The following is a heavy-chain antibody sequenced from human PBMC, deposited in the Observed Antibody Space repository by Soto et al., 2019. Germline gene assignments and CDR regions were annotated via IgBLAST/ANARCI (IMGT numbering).Heavy chain of an antibody. Sequence: ASVKVPCKASGGTFSSYAISWVRQAPGQGLEWMGGIIPIFGTANYAQKFQGRVTITADESTSTAYMELSSLRSEDTAVYYCAREPRYNWNYGGLGFDPWGQGTLVTVSS. CDR2: IIPIFGTA. CDR3: AREPRYNWNYGGLGFDP. CDR1: GGTFSSYA. V-gene: IGHV1-69*13. D-gene: IGHD1-7*01. J-gene: IGHJ5*02.